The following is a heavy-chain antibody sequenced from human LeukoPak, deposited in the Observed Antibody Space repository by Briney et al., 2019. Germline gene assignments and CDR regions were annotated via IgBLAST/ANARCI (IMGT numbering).Heavy chain of an antibody. CDR2: IYYSGST. Sequence: SETLSLTCTVSGGSISSSSYYWGWIRQSPGKGLEWIGSIYYSGSTYYNPSLKSRVTISVDTSKNQFSLKLSSVTAADTAVYYCAPVVGATEAFDYWGQGTLVTVSS. J-gene: IGHJ4*02. V-gene: IGHV4-39*01. CDR3: APVVGATEAFDY. CDR1: GGSISSSSYY. D-gene: IGHD1-26*01.